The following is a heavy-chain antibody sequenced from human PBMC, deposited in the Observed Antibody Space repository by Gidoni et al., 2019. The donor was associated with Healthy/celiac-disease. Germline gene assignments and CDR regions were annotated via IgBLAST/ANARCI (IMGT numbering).Heavy chain of an antibody. D-gene: IGHD3-22*01. CDR1: GFTFSDYY. CDR2: ISSSGSTI. Sequence: VESGGGLVKPGGSLRLSWAASGFTFSDYYMSWIRQAPGKGLEWVSYISSSGSTIYYADSVKGRFTISRDNAKNSLYLQMTSLRAADTAVYYCARSYYDSSKEDYWGQGTLVTVSS. CDR3: ARSYYDSSKEDY. J-gene: IGHJ4*02. V-gene: IGHV3-11*01.